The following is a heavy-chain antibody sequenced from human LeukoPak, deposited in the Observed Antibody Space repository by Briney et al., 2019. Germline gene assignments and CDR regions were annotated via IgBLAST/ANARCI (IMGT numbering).Heavy chain of an antibody. D-gene: IGHD3-3*01. Sequence: SETLSLTCTVFGRSICNNYWSWVRQPPGKRLEWIAYIQYPGTTDYNPSLQSRVTISVDTSKNQFSLKLSSVTAADTSVYYCARHWRFLEWSGGQGTLVTVSS. V-gene: IGHV4-59*08. CDR3: ARHWRFLEWS. J-gene: IGHJ4*02. CDR1: GRSICNNY. CDR2: IQYPGTT.